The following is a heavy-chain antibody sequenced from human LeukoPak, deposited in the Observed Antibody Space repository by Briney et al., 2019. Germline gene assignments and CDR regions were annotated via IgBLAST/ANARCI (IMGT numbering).Heavy chain of an antibody. CDR2: ISGSGGST. D-gene: IGHD5-18*01. Sequence: GGSLRLSCAASGFTFSSYAMSWVRQAPGKGLEWVSAISGSGGSTYYADSVKGRFTISRDNSKNTLYLQMNSLGAEDTAVYYCAKVLQLWLLLDYWGQGTLVTVSS. V-gene: IGHV3-23*01. CDR1: GFTFSSYA. CDR3: AKVLQLWLLLDY. J-gene: IGHJ4*02.